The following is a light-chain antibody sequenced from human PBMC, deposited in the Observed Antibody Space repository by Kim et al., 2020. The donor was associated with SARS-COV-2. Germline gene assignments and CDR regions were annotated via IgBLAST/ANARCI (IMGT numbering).Light chain of an antibody. CDR3: CSYAGSSTYV. CDR2: EGS. CDR1: SSDVGSYNL. Sequence: GQSITISCTGTSSDVGSYNLVSWYQQHPGKAPKLMIYEGSKRPSGVSNRFSGSKSGNTASLTISGFQAEDEADYYCCSYAGSSTYVFGTGTKVTVL. V-gene: IGLV2-23*01. J-gene: IGLJ1*01.